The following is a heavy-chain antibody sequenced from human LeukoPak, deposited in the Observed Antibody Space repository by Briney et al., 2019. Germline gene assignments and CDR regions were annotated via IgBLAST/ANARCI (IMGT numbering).Heavy chain of an antibody. D-gene: IGHD1-1*01. CDR2: IYIIGST. CDR3: ARVCADPHHPRYRPGFLDL. V-gene: IGHV4-4*07. J-gene: IGHJ6*03. Sequence: SETLSLTRSVSGVSISRYYWSWLRQPAGKGREGVGRIYIIGSTNYIPSLQRRATMSVDTSKNQFSLKQSSVTAADTPVHYCARVCADPHHPRYRPGFLDLWGRGNADSVS. CDR1: GVSISRYY.